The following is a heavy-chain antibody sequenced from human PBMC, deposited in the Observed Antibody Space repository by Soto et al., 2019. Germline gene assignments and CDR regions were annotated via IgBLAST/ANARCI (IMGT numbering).Heavy chain of an antibody. D-gene: IGHD2-8*01. Sequence: QVQLQESGPGLVRPSQTLSLTCTVSAGSTSTINYYWSWIRQHPEKGLEWIGYISYSGSTFYHSSLKSRVTISLDTSKKQFSLTLTSVTAADTAVYYCARSAQWDGFDPWGQGTMVTVSS. V-gene: IGHV4-31*03. CDR3: ARSAQWDGFDP. J-gene: IGHJ3*01. CDR1: AGSTSTINYY. CDR2: ISYSGST.